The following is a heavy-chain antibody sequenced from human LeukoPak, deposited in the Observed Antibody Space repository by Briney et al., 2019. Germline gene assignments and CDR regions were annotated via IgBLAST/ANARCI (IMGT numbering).Heavy chain of an antibody. V-gene: IGHV3-74*01. D-gene: IGHD1-1*01. CDR2: INNDGTAT. J-gene: IGHJ4*02. CDR1: GFTFNYFW. Sequence: GGSLRLSCAASGFTFNYFWMHWVRQVPGKGLVWVSGINNDGTATYYADSVKGRFTISRDNAKNMVYLQMNGLRAEDTTVYYCATVNEYWGQGTLVTVSS. CDR3: ATVNEY.